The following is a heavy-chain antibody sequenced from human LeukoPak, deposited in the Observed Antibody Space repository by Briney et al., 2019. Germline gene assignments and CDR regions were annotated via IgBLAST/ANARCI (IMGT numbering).Heavy chain of an antibody. CDR3: AKETKERVAAGFDH. D-gene: IGHD2-15*01. J-gene: IGHJ4*02. CDR1: GGSISSGGYY. Sequence: SETLSLTCTVSGGSISSGGYYWSWIRQPAGKGLEWIVRIHTSESTNYNPSLKSRVTMSVDTSKNQLSLNLSSVTAADTAVYYCAKETKERVAAGFDHWGQGTLVTVSS. V-gene: IGHV4-61*02. CDR2: IHTSEST.